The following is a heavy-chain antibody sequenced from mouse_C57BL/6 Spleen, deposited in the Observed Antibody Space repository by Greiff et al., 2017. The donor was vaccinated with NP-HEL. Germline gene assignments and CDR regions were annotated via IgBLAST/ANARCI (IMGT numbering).Heavy chain of an antibody. CDR2: IDPSDSYT. CDR3: ARKVVAHWYFYV. J-gene: IGHJ1*03. Sequence: VQLQQSGAELVKPGASVKLSCKASGYTFTSYWMQWVKQRPGQGLEWIGEIDPSDSYTNYNQKFKGKATLTVDTSSSTAYMQLSSLTSEDSAVYYGARKVVAHWYFYVWGTGTTVTVSS. V-gene: IGHV1-50*01. D-gene: IGHD1-1*01. CDR1: GYTFTSYW.